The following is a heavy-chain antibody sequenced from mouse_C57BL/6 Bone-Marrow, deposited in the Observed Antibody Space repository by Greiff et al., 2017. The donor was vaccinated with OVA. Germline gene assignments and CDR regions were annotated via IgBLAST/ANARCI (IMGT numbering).Heavy chain of an antibody. J-gene: IGHJ2*01. D-gene: IGHD2-3*01. CDR1: GYTFTSYW. V-gene: IGHV1-69*01. CDR2: IYPGDGDT. CDR3: ARRIYDGYYGDY. Sequence: QVQLQQPGTELVKPGASVKLSCKASGYTFTSYWMNWVKQRPGKGLEWIGQIYPGDGDTNYNQKFKGKSTLTVDKSSSTAYMQLSSLTSEDSAVYYCARRIYDGYYGDYWGQGTTLTVSS.